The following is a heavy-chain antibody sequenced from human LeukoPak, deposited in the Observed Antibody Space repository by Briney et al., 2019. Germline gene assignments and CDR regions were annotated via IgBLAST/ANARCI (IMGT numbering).Heavy chain of an antibody. J-gene: IGHJ5*02. D-gene: IGHD3-3*01. CDR1: GYTFTGYY. CDR3: ARDLLITIFGVVIRGNWFDP. Sequence: ALVKVSCKASGYTFTGYYMHWVRQAPGQGLEWMGWINPNSGGTNYAQKFQGRVTMTRDTSISTAYMELSRLRSDDTAVYYCARDLLITIFGVVIRGNWFDPWGQGTLVTVSS. CDR2: INPNSGGT. V-gene: IGHV1-2*02.